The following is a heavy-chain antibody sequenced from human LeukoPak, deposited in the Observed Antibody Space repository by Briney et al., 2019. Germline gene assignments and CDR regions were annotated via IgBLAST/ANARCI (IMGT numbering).Heavy chain of an antibody. Sequence: PGRSLRPSCAASGFTYSNSAMHWVRQAPGKGLEWVAVIFSDGKNEYYTDSVKGRFTISRDNSKNTLYLQMNSLRAEDTAVYYCAKQLGYCSDGNCYFPYWGQGTLVTVSS. CDR3: AKQLGYCSDGNCYFPY. CDR1: GFTYSNSA. D-gene: IGHD2-15*01. V-gene: IGHV3-30*18. CDR2: IFSDGKNE. J-gene: IGHJ4*02.